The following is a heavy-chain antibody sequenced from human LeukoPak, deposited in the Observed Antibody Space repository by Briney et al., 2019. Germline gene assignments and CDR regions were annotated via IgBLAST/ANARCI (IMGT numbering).Heavy chain of an antibody. CDR3: ASHYCSAGSCYFDG. J-gene: IGHJ4*02. D-gene: IGHD2-8*02. Sequence: PGGSLRLSCVVSGFSISYNYMSWVRQAPGKGLEWVSVIYSAGDSYYGDAVKGRFIISKDNSKNTVYLQMNRLRPEDTAVYYCASHYCSAGSCYFDGWGRGTLVTVSS. CDR1: GFSISYNY. V-gene: IGHV3-53*01. CDR2: IYSAGDS.